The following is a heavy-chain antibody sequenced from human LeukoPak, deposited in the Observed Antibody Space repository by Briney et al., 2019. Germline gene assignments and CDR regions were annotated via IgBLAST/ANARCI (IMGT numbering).Heavy chain of an antibody. J-gene: IGHJ5*02. D-gene: IGHD2-2*01. V-gene: IGHV3-23*01. CDR3: ARGVGSGYCSRTSCYANWFDP. CDR1: GFTFSSYA. CDR2: ISGSGGST. Sequence: GGSLRLSCAASGFTFSSYAMSWVRQAPGKGLEWASAISGSGGSTYYADSVKGRFTISRDNSKHTLYLQMNSLRAEDTAVYYCARGVGSGYCSRTSCYANWFDPWGQGTLVTVSS.